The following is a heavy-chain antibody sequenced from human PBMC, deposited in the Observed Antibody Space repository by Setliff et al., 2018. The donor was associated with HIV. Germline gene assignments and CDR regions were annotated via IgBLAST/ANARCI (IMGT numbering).Heavy chain of an antibody. CDR2: VYSSGST. D-gene: IGHD6-19*01. CDR3: VSGQWLEHAFDI. J-gene: IGHJ3*02. V-gene: IGHV4-39*01. CDR1: GGSISSGGYY. Sequence: SETLSLTCTVSGGSISSGGYYWSWIRQPPGKGLEGIGSVYSSGSTYYNPSLKSRVTVSVDTSKDQFSLRLSSVTVADTAVYYCVSGQWLEHAFDIWGQGTVVTVSS.